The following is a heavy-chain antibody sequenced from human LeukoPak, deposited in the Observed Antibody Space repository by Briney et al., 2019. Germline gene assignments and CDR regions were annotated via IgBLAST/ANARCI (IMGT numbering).Heavy chain of an antibody. D-gene: IGHD2-8*02. CDR2: IYGDDSET. Sequence: GESLKISCKGFGYSFTNYWIAWVRQMTGKGLEYMGIIYGDDSETRYSPSFQGQVTLTADKSINTTYLQWSSLKASDSAIYYCARRGRFGTGRGEFDYWGQGTLVTVSS. CDR3: ARRGRFGTGRGEFDY. J-gene: IGHJ4*02. CDR1: GYSFTNYW. V-gene: IGHV5-51*01.